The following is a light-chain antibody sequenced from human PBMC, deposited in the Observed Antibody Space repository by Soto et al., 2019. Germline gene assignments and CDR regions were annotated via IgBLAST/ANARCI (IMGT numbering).Light chain of an antibody. Sequence: QSVLAQPRSVSGSPGQSVTISCIGTSTDVGYYNYVSWYQQHPGKAPKLLIYDVNTRPSGVPDRFSGSKSGNTASLTISGLQPEDEAHYYCCSYAGSYRYVFGTGTKVTVL. V-gene: IGLV2-11*01. J-gene: IGLJ1*01. CDR1: STDVGYYNY. CDR2: DVN. CDR3: CSYAGSYRYV.